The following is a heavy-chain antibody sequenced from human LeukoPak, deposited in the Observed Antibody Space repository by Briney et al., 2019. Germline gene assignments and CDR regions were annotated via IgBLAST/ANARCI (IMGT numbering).Heavy chain of an antibody. V-gene: IGHV3-23*01. CDR2: ISGSGGST. D-gene: IGHD3-10*01. CDR1: GFTFSSYA. CDR3: ASLGSSDY. Sequence: GGSLRLSCAASGFTFSSYAMSWVRQAPGKGLEWISAISGSGGSTSYADSVKGRFTISRDNAKNTLYLQMNSLRAEDTAVYYCASLGSSDYWGQGTLVTVSS. J-gene: IGHJ4*02.